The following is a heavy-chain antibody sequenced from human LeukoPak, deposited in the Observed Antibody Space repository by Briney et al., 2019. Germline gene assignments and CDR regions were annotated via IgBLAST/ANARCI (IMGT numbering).Heavy chain of an antibody. J-gene: IGHJ4*02. CDR2: IYYSGST. Sequence: PSETLSLTCTVSGGSITNYYWSWIRQPPGKGLEWIGYIYYSGSTNYNPSLKSRVTISVDTSKNQFSLKLNSVTAADTAVYYCATAYYGSNQRFDHWGQGTLVTVSS. V-gene: IGHV4-59*01. CDR1: GGSITNYY. CDR3: ATAYYGSNQRFDH. D-gene: IGHD2-21*01.